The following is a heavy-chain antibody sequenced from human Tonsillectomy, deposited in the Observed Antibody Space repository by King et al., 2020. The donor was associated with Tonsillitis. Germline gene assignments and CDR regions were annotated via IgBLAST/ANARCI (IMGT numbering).Heavy chain of an antibody. CDR2: ITGRGGDT. D-gene: IGHD6-19*01. CDR3: AQNLPDGSGWYRDYFDY. J-gene: IGHJ4*02. Sequence: VQLVESGGGLVQPGGSLRLSCAASGFTFSTYAISWVRQAPGNGLEWVSTITGRGGDTYYADSVKGRFSISRDNSKKTLYLQMNSLRAEDTAVYYCAQNLPDGSGWYRDYFDYWGQGTLVTVSS. V-gene: IGHV3-23*04. CDR1: GFTFSTYA.